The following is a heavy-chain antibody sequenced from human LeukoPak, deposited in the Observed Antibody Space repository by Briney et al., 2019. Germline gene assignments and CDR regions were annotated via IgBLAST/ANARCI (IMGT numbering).Heavy chain of an antibody. D-gene: IGHD6-13*01. CDR2: IKQDGSDK. V-gene: IGHV3-7*01. CDR3: ARDSDDRSWNGLFDY. CDR1: GFTFSSYS. J-gene: IGHJ4*02. Sequence: GGSLRLSCAASGFTFSSYSMNWVRQAPGKGLEWVASIKQDGSDKYYVDSVKGRFTISRDNAKNSLYLQMNSLRAEDTAVYYSARDSDDRSWNGLFDYWGQGTLVTVSS.